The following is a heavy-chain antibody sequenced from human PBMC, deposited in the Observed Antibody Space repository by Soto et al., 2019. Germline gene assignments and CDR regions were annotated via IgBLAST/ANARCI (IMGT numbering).Heavy chain of an antibody. Sequence: SVKVSCEASGGTFSSYAISWVRQAPIQGLEWMGGIIPIFGTANYAQKFQGRVTITADESTSTAYMELRSLRSEDTAVYYCARDRDSSSHWYYGMDVWGQGTTVTVSS. CDR2: IIPIFGTA. V-gene: IGHV1-69*13. D-gene: IGHD3-22*01. CDR1: GGTFSSYA. CDR3: ARDRDSSSHWYYGMDV. J-gene: IGHJ6*02.